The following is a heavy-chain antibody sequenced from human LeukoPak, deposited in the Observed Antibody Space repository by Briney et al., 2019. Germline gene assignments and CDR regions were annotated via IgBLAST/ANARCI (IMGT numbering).Heavy chain of an antibody. D-gene: IGHD6-13*01. V-gene: IGHV3-33*01. CDR3: ARDPTAAVRFDY. Sequence: GRSLRLSCAASGFTFTSYGMHWVRQAPGKGLEWVAVIWYDGSNKYYADSVKGRFTISRDNSKNTLYLQMNSLRAEDTAVYYCARDPTAAVRFDYWGQGTLVTVSS. J-gene: IGHJ4*02. CDR2: IWYDGSNK. CDR1: GFTFTSYG.